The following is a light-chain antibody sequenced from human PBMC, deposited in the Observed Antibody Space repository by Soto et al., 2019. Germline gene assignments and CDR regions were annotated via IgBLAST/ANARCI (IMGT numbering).Light chain of an antibody. CDR2: GAS. CDR1: ESVSTN. V-gene: IGKV3-15*01. Sequence: EIEMTQSPATLSLAPGERVTLSCRAIESVSTNLAWYQQKAGQAPSLLIYGASTRATGIPARFSGSGSGTEFTLTISGLHSEDSAVYYCQQYSIWRTFGQGTKVDIK. CDR3: QQYSIWRT. J-gene: IGKJ1*01.